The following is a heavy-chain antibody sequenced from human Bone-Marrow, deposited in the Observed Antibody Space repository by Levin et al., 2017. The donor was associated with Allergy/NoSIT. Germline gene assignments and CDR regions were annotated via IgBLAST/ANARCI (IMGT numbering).Heavy chain of an antibody. V-gene: IGHV3-9*01. CDR3: AKDISPAKQPLTQYYFFYGMDV. J-gene: IGHJ6*02. CDR1: GFNFHDYA. Sequence: GGSLRLSCSVSGFNFHDYAMHWVRRVPGRGLEWVAGINWNGDSTRYADAVKGRFTISRDSAKRSLILQMNSLSTDDSALYYCAKDISPAKQPLTQYYFFYGMDVWGQGTSVTVS. D-gene: IGHD4-23*01. CDR2: INWNGDST.